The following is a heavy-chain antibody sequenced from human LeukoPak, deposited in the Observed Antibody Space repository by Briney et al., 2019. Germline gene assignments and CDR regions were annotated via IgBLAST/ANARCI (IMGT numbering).Heavy chain of an antibody. J-gene: IGHJ4*02. CDR3: AKGVGATLSYFDY. CDR1: GFTFDDYA. D-gene: IGHD1-26*01. V-gene: IGHV3-9*01. CDR2: ISWNSGSI. Sequence: GRSLRLSCAASGFTFDDYAMHWVRQAPGKGLEWVSGISWNSGSIGYADSVKGRFTISRDNAKNSLYLQMNSLRAEDTALYYCAKGVGATLSYFDYWGQGTLVTVSS.